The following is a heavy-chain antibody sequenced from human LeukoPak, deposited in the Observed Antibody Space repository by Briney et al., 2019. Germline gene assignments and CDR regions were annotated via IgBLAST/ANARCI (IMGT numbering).Heavy chain of an antibody. CDR2: INGSGSST. Sequence: GGSLRLSCAASGFTFSSYAMSWVRQAPGKGLEWVSVINGSGSSTNYADSVKGRFTISRDNSKNTLYLQMNSLRADDTAVYYCAKDLPTAAGMGYYYYGMDVWGQGTTVTVSS. D-gene: IGHD6-13*01. J-gene: IGHJ6*02. V-gene: IGHV3-23*01. CDR3: AKDLPTAAGMGYYYYGMDV. CDR1: GFTFSSYA.